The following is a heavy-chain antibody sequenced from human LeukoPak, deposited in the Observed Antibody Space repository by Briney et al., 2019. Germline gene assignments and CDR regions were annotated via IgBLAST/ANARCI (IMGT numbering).Heavy chain of an antibody. J-gene: IGHJ4*02. V-gene: IGHV3-23*01. CDR3: VKQAEDFGDSKTDY. CDR1: GFTFSSYA. CDR2: ISGSAGSK. Sequence: GGSLRLSCAASGFTFSSYAMSRVRQAPGQGLEWVSPISGSAGSKYYADSVKGRFTISRDNSKNTLYLQMNSLRAEDTAVYYCVKQAEDFGDSKTDYWGQGTLVTVSS. D-gene: IGHD4-17*01.